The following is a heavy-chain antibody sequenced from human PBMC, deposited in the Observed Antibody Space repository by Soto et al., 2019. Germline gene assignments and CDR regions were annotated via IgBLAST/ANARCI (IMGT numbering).Heavy chain of an antibody. D-gene: IGHD4-4*01. Sequence: QVQLLESGPGLVKPSETLSLTCTVSNGSIRGYYWSWIRLPPGKGLQWIGYVYHTGSGNNNPSLNSRVAISLDKARNQFSLNLSSVTAADTAIYYCARARANDFSNFVPHFYLDSWGPGTQVTVSS. CDR1: NGSIRGYY. V-gene: IGHV4-59*01. CDR2: VYHTGSG. J-gene: IGHJ4*02. CDR3: ARARANDFSNFVPHFYLDS.